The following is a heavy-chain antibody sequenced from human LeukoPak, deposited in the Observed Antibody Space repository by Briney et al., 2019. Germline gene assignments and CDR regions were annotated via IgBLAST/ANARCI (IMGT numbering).Heavy chain of an antibody. CDR2: INSGGSGT. V-gene: IGHV3-74*01. CDR1: GFTFSSYW. Sequence: QAGGSLRLSCAASGFTFSSYWMHWVRQTPGKGLVWVSRINSGGSGTSYAASVEGRFTISRDNVKNTLYLQMDSLRAEDTAVYYCATSLGPLTEYWGQGTLVTVSS. CDR3: ATSLGPLTEY. D-gene: IGHD7-27*01. J-gene: IGHJ4*02.